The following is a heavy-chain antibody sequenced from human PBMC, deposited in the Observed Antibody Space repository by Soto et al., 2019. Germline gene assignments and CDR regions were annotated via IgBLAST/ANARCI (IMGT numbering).Heavy chain of an antibody. CDR2: ISAYNGNT. CDR3: ATTAAGAYYYGMDV. V-gene: IGHV1-18*01. D-gene: IGHD6-13*01. Sequence: ASVKVSCKASGYTFTSYGISWVRQAPGQGLEWVGWISAYNGNTNYAQKLQGRVTMTTDTSTSTAYMELRSLRSDDTAVYYCATTAAGAYYYGMDVWGQGTTVTVSS. CDR1: GYTFTSYG. J-gene: IGHJ6*02.